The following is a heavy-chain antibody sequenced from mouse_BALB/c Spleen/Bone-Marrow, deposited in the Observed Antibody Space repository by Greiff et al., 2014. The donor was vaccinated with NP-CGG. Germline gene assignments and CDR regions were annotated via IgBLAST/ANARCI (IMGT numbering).Heavy chain of an antibody. D-gene: IGHD3-1*01. CDR1: VYTFSNYW. CDR2: IYPGNSDT. Sequence: VQLKQSGTVLARPGAAVKMSCKASVYTFSNYWMHWVKQRPGQGLEWIGTIYPGNSDTTYNQKFKGKAKLTAVTSTSTAYMDLSSLTNEDSAVYYCTTLARTNFDYWGQGTTLTVSS. V-gene: IGHV1-5*01. CDR3: TTLARTNFDY. J-gene: IGHJ2*01.